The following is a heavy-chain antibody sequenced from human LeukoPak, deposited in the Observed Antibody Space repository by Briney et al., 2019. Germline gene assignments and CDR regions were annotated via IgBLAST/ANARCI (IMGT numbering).Heavy chain of an antibody. CDR2: ISGSGGTT. V-gene: IGHV3-23*01. J-gene: IGHJ5*02. Sequence: GGSLRLSCAASGSTFSSYAMTWVRQAPGKGLEWVSIISGSGGTTYYADSVKGRFTISRDNSKNTLYLQMNSLRAEDTAVYYCAKYLGYCGSSNCPRWFDPWGQGTPVTVSS. CDR3: AKYLGYCGSSNCPRWFDP. CDR1: GSTFSSYA. D-gene: IGHD2-2*01.